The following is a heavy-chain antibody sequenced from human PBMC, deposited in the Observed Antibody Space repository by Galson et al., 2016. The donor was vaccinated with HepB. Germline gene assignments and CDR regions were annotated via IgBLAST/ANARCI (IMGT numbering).Heavy chain of an antibody. CDR1: GGSISSGGYY. J-gene: IGHJ4*02. Sequence: TLSLTCTVSGGSISSGGYYWSWIRQHPGKGLEWIGYISNSGSTYYNPSLKSRVTILVDTSKNQFSLKLSSVTAADTAVDYCAKQQYTSTSDYFDFWGQGTLVTVSS. CDR2: ISNSGST. V-gene: IGHV4-31*03. D-gene: IGHD6-6*01. CDR3: AKQQYTSTSDYFDF.